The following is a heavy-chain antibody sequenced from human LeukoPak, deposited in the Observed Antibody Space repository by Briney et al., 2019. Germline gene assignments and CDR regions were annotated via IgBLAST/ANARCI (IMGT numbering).Heavy chain of an antibody. D-gene: IGHD5-24*01. CDR3: ARASKPWLQLT. Sequence: PGGSLRLSWAASGLTLSNYWVIWVRQAQGKGLEWLGNIKEDGSEKRYADSVRGRFTISRDNAQTSIYLQMNSLRAEDTAVYYCARASKPWLQLTWGQGTLVSVSS. J-gene: IGHJ5*02. CDR2: IKEDGSEK. V-gene: IGHV3-7*05. CDR1: GLTLSNYW.